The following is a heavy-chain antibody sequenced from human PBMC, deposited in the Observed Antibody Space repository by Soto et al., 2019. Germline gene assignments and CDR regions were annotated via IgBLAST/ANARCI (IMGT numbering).Heavy chain of an antibody. Sequence: GGSLRLSCAASGFTFSSYWMSWVRQAPGKGLEWVANIKQDGSEKYYVDSVKGRFTISRDNAKNSLYLQMNSLRAEDTAVYYCASSRAVYYDFWSGYPGYGMDVWGQGTTVTVSS. CDR2: IKQDGSEK. J-gene: IGHJ6*02. CDR1: GFTFSSYW. CDR3: ASSRAVYYDFWSGYPGYGMDV. V-gene: IGHV3-7*01. D-gene: IGHD3-3*01.